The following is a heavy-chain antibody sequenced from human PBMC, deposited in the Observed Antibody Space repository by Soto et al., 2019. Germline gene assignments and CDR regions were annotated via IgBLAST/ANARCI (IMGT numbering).Heavy chain of an antibody. CDR1: GFTFSSYA. D-gene: IGHD3-10*01. V-gene: IGHV3-30-3*01. Sequence: PGGSLRLSCAASGFTFSSYAMHWVRQAPGKGLEWVAVISYDGSNKYYADSVKGRFTISRDNSKNTLYLQMNSLRAEDTAVYYCAREPTDYYGSGSYSLDPWGQGTLVTVSS. CDR3: AREPTDYYGSGSYSLDP. CDR2: ISYDGSNK. J-gene: IGHJ5*02.